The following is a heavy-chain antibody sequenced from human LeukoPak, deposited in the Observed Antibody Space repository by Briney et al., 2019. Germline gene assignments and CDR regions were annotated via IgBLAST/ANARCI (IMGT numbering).Heavy chain of an antibody. Sequence: PGGSLRLSCAASGFTFSSYGMHWVRQAPGKGLEGVAVIWYDGSNKYYADSVKGRFTISRDNSKNTLYLQMNSLRAEDTAVYYCAKSSSVLLDYWGQGTLVTVSS. J-gene: IGHJ4*02. CDR3: AKSSSVLLDY. D-gene: IGHD6-13*01. CDR1: GFTFSSYG. V-gene: IGHV3-33*06. CDR2: IWYDGSNK.